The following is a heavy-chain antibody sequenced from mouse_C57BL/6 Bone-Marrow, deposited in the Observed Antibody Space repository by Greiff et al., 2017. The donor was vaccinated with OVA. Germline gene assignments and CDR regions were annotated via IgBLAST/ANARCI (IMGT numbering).Heavy chain of an antibody. CDR1: GYTFTSYG. Sequence: VKLMESGAELARPGASVKLSCKASGYTFTSYGISWVKQRTGQGLEWIGEIYPRSGNTYYNEKFKGKTTLTADKSSSTAYMELRSLTSEDSAVYFCARDDYFYYAMDYWGQGTSVTVSS. V-gene: IGHV1-81*01. CDR3: ARDDYFYYAMDY. D-gene: IGHD2-4*01. J-gene: IGHJ4*01. CDR2: IYPRSGNT.